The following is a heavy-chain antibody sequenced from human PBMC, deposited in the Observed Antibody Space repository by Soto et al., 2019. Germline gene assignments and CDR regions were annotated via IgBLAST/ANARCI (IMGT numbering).Heavy chain of an antibody. CDR3: AKAPNYDILTGSFDY. CDR2: ISGSGGST. J-gene: IGHJ4*02. D-gene: IGHD3-9*01. Sequence: GGSLRLSCAASGFTFSSYAMSWVRQAPGKGLEWVSAISGSGGSTYYADSVKGRFTISRDNSKNTLYLQMNSLRAEDTAVYYCAKAPNYDILTGSFDYWGQGTLVTVSS. V-gene: IGHV3-23*01. CDR1: GFTFSSYA.